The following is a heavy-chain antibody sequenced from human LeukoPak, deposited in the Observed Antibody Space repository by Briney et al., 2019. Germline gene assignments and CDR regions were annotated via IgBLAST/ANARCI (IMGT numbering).Heavy chain of an antibody. CDR3: ARFGYYYGMDV. V-gene: IGHV3-7*01. CDR2: IKQDGSEK. Sequence: GSLRLSCAASGFTFSGYWMSWVRQGPGKGLEWVAKIKQDGSEKHYVDYVKGRFTISRDNAKNSLFVQMNSLRAEDTAVYYCARFGYYYGMDVWGQGTTVTVSS. J-gene: IGHJ6*02. D-gene: IGHD3-16*01. CDR1: GFTFSGYW.